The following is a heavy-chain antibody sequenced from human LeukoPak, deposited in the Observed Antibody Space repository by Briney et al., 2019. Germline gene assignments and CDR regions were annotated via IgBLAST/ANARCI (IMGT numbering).Heavy chain of an antibody. J-gene: IGHJ4*02. CDR2: INPSGGST. Sequence: GASVKVSCKASGYTFTSYYMHWVRQAPGQGLEWMGIINPSGGSTSYAQKFQGRVTMTRDTSTSTVYMELSSLRSEDTAVYYCAREHTYYYDSSGYYFDYWGQGTLVTVSS. CDR3: AREHTYYYDSSGYYFDY. CDR1: GYTFTSYY. D-gene: IGHD3-22*01. V-gene: IGHV1-46*01.